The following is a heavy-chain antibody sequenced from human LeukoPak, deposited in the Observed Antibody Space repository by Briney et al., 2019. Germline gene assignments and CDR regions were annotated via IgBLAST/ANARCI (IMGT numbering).Heavy chain of an antibody. CDR1: GFTFSTSW. CDR2: IKDDGSDP. D-gene: IGHD1-14*01. CDR3: ARDGTVTGSNTYYYNDV. Sequence: GGSLRLSWEASGFTFSTSWMYWVRQAPGKGLEWVSCIKDDGSDPRYADSVEGRFTSSSDNAKSKLYLEMKKLTAEDTAVYYCARDGTVTGSNTYYYNDVWGKGTTVTISS. J-gene: IGHJ6*03. V-gene: IGHV3-74*01.